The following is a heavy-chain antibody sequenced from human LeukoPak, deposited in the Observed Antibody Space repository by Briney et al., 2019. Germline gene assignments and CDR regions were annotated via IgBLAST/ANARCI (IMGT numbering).Heavy chain of an antibody. CDR1: GGSIKTYY. V-gene: IGHV4-59*01. CDR2: IYYSGST. CDR3: ARGDSSGWYSGYFDY. Sequence: SETLSLTCTVSGGSIKTYYWNWIRQPPGKGLEWIGYIYYSGSTNYNPSLKSRVTISVDTSKNQFSLKLSSVTAADTAVYYCARGDSSGWYSGYFDYWGQGTLVTVSS. J-gene: IGHJ4*02. D-gene: IGHD6-19*01.